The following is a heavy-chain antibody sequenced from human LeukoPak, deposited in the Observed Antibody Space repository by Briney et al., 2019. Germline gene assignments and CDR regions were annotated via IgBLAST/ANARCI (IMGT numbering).Heavy chain of an antibody. CDR1: GYSITSGYY. V-gene: IGHV4-38-2*02. D-gene: IGHD3-22*01. J-gene: IGHJ4*02. CDR2: IYHSGST. CDR3: AREALSSGYYDDC. Sequence: PSETLSLTCTVSGYSITSGYYWGWIRQPPGKGLEWIGSIYHSGSTYYSPSLKSRVTISVDMSKNQFSLKLSSVTAADTAIYYCAREALSSGYYDDCWGQGTLVTVSS.